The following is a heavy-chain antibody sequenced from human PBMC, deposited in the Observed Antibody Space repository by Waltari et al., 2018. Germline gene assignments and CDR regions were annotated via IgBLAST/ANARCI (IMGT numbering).Heavy chain of an antibody. CDR1: GFTFSSDW. J-gene: IGHJ4*02. Sequence: EVQLVESGGGLVQPGGSLRLSCAASGFTFSSDWMSWVRTAPGKGLEWVANIKQDGSEKYYVDSVKGRFTISRDNAKNSLYLQMNSLRAEDTAVYYCAGPRLRGYSGEFDYWGQGTLVTVSS. CDR2: IKQDGSEK. V-gene: IGHV3-7*01. D-gene: IGHD5-18*01. CDR3: AGPRLRGYSGEFDY.